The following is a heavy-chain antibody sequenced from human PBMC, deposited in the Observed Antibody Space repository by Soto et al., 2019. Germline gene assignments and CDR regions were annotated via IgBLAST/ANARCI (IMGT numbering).Heavy chain of an antibody. D-gene: IGHD4-17*01. J-gene: IGHJ4*02. Sequence: EVQLVESGGDLVQPGGSLRLSCAASGFTFSSYWMHWVRQVPGKGLVWVSRISSDGSSTNYADSVRGRFLISRDNAKNTLYLQVNSLRVEDTAVYYCARGTVRDHDFGDHWGQGTLVAVSS. V-gene: IGHV3-74*01. CDR2: ISSDGSST. CDR1: GFTFSSYW. CDR3: ARGTVRDHDFGDH.